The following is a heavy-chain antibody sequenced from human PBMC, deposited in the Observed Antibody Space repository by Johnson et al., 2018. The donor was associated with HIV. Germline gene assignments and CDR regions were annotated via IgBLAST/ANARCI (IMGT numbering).Heavy chain of an antibody. Sequence: QVQLVESGGGVVQPGRSLRLSCAASGFTFSSYAMHWVRPAPGKGLEWVAVISYDGSNKYYAASVKGRFTISRDNSKNTLYLQMNSLRAEDTAVYYCARDLDTAMVTCAFDIWGQGTMVTVSS. CDR1: GFTFSSYA. CDR2: ISYDGSNK. CDR3: ARDLDTAMVTCAFDI. V-gene: IGHV3-30-3*01. D-gene: IGHD5-18*01. J-gene: IGHJ3*02.